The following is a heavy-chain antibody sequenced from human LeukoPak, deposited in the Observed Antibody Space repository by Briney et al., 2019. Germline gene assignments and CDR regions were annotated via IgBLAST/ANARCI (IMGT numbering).Heavy chain of an antibody. CDR1: GYTFSNYA. CDR2: IWYDGSNK. J-gene: IGHJ3*02. V-gene: IGHV3-33*01. Sequence: PGGSLRLSCASSGYTFSNYAMYWVRQAPGKGLEWVAVIWYDGSNKYYADSVKGRFTISRDNSKNTLYLQMNSLRAEDTAVYYCARGAYCSGGRCLGASAMWGQRTMVTVSS. CDR3: ARGAYCSGGRCLGASAM. D-gene: IGHD2-15*01.